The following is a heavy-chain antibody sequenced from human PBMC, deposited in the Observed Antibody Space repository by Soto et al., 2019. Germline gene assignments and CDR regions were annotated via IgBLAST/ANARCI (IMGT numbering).Heavy chain of an antibody. V-gene: IGHV5-10-1*01. Sequence: GESLKISCKASGYKFTTFWLNWVRQTPGKGLEWLGRIDPTDSFTNYSPSFQGHVTISADKSISTAYLQWSSLKASDTAMYYCARLSYYGSGSYYQYYFDYWGQGTLVTVSS. CDR1: GYKFTTFW. CDR2: IDPTDSFT. D-gene: IGHD3-10*01. CDR3: ARLSYYGSGSYYQYYFDY. J-gene: IGHJ4*02.